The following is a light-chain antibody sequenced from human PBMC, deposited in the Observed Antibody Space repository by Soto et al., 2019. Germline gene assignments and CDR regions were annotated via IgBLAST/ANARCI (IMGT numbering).Light chain of an antibody. J-gene: IGKJ4*01. Sequence: IVMTQSPATLSLSPGDRATISCGASQSVRNNLAWYQLTPGQAPRLLIYGASTRATGVPARFSGTGSGTDFTLTISSLQPDDSATYYCQQYKTYSLTFGGGTKV. CDR2: GAS. V-gene: IGKV3-15*01. CDR3: QQYKTYSLT. CDR1: QSVRNN.